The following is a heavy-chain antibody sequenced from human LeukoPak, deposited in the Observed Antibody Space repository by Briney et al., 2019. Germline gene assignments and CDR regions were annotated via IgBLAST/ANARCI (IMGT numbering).Heavy chain of an antibody. D-gene: IGHD5-12*01. CDR3: ASDSGYASLNY. V-gene: IGHV3-7*01. J-gene: IGHJ4*02. CDR1: GFTFSSYW. Sequence: PGGSLRLSCAASGFTFSSYWMSWVRQAPGKGLEWVANIKQDGSEKYYVDSVKGRFTISRDNAKHSLYLQMNSLRAEDTAVYYCASDSGYASLNYWGQGTLVTVSS. CDR2: IKQDGSEK.